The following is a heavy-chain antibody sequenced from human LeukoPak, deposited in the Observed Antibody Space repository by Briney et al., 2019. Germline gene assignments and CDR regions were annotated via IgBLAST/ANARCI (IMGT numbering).Heavy chain of an antibody. CDR2: ITATVATT. J-gene: IGHJ4*02. V-gene: IGHV3-23*01. CDR3: VKPNYYDSSGYY. Sequence: GGFLRLSCAASGFSFITYGMSWVRQAPGKGLEWVSDITATVATTYYADSVRGRFTISRDNSKNTLYLEMNNLRADDTAVYYCVKPNYYDSSGYYWGQGTLVSVSS. CDR1: GFSFITYG. D-gene: IGHD3-22*01.